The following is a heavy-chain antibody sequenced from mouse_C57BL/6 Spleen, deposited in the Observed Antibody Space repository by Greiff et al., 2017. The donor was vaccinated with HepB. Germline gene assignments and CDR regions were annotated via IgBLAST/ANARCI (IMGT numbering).Heavy chain of an antibody. V-gene: IGHV1-76*01. CDR2: IYPGSGNT. J-gene: IGHJ3*01. CDR3: ARSSYYGTPFAY. CDR1: GYTFTDYY. Sequence: QVHVKQSGAELVRPGASVKLSCKASGYTFTDYYINWVKQRPGQGLEWIARIYPGSGNTYYNEKFKGKATLTAEKSSSTAYMQLSSLTSEDSAVYFCARSSYYGTPFAYWGQGTLVTVSA. D-gene: IGHD1-1*01.